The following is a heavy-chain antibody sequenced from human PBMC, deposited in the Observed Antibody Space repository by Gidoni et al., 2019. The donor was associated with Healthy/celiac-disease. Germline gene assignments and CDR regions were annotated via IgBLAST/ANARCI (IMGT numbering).Heavy chain of an antibody. CDR2: INHSGRT. CDR3: ARERIAARVGGMDV. J-gene: IGHJ6*02. D-gene: IGHD6-6*01. CDR1: GGSFSGYY. Sequence: QVQLQQWGAGLSTPSETLSLTCAVSGGSFSGYYWSWIRQPPGKGLEWIGEINHSGRTNYNPSLKSRVTISVDTSKNQFSRKLSSVTAADTAVYYCARERIAARVGGMDVWGQGTTVTVSS. V-gene: IGHV4-34*01.